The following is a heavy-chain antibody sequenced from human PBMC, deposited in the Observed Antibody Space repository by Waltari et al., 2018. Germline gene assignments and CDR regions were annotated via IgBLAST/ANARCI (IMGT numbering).Heavy chain of an antibody. Sequence: EVQLLESGGGLVQPGGSLRLSCAASGFTFSSYAMSWVRQAPGKGLEWVSVIYSGGSTYYADSVKGRFTISRDNSKNTLYLQMNSLRAEDTAVYYCAKNPYDFWSGYLDYLGQGTLVTVSS. V-gene: IGHV3-23*03. CDR3: AKNPYDFWSGYLDY. J-gene: IGHJ4*02. D-gene: IGHD3-3*01. CDR1: GFTFSSYA. CDR2: IYSGGST.